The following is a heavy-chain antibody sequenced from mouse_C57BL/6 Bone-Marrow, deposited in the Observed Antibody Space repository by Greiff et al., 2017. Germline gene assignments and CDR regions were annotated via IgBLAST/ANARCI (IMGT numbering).Heavy chain of an antibody. CDR2: IYPRSGNT. Sequence: QVQLQQSGAELARPGASVKLSCKASGYTFTSYGISWVKQRTGQGLEWIGEIYPRSGNTYYNEKLKGKATLTADKSSSTAYMELRSLTSEDSAVYFCARYFLYAMDYWGQGTSVTVSS. V-gene: IGHV1-81*01. CDR1: GYTFTSYG. CDR3: ARYFLYAMDY. J-gene: IGHJ4*01.